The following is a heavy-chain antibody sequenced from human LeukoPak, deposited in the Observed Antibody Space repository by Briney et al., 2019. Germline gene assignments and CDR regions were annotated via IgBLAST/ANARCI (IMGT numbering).Heavy chain of an antibody. V-gene: IGHV1-69*13. J-gene: IGHJ5*02. CDR3: ARGGIIAAAHNWFDP. D-gene: IGHD6-13*01. CDR1: GGTFSNYA. CDR2: IIPIFGSA. Sequence: GASVKVSCKASGGTFSNYAISWVRQAPGQGLEWMGGIIPIFGSATYAQKFQGRVTITADESTSTAYIELSSLTSEDTAVYYCARGGIIAAAHNWFDPWGQGTLVTVSS.